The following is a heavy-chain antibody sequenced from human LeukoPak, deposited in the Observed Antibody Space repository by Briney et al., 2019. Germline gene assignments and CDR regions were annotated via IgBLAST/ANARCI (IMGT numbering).Heavy chain of an antibody. CDR2: IIPIFGTA. Sequence: ASAKVSCKASGGTFSSYAISWVRQAPGQGLEWMGGIIPIFGTANYAQKFQGRVTITADESTSTAYMELSSLRSEDTAVYYCARDPPGGYYDSSGYYSPYYYYMDVWGKGTTVTVSS. D-gene: IGHD3-22*01. CDR3: ARDPPGGYYDSSGYYSPYYYYMDV. CDR1: GGTFSSYA. V-gene: IGHV1-69*01. J-gene: IGHJ6*03.